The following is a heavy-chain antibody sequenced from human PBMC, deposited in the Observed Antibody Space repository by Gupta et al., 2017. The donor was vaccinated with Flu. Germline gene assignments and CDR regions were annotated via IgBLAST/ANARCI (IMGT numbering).Heavy chain of an antibody. J-gene: IGHJ1*01. CDR3: ATHGDCTNGVCYSTEYFQH. D-gene: IGHD2-8*01. CDR2: IYSGGST. CDR1: GFTVSSHY. V-gene: IGHV3-53*02. Sequence: EVQLVETGGGLIQPGGSLRLSCAASGFTVSSHYMSWVRQAPGKGLEWVSVIYSGGSTYYADSVKGRFTISRDNSKNTLYLQMNSLRAEDTAVYYCATHGDCTNGVCYSTEYFQHWGQGTLVTVSS.